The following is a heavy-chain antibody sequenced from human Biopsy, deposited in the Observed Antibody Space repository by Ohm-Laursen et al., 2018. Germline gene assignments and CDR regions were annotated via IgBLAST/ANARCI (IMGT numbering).Heavy chain of an antibody. CDR3: ARGDYFDSNGYFWFDP. D-gene: IGHD3-22*01. V-gene: IGHV4-4*07. CDR1: GAFMNNYY. CDR2: VHPGGTT. J-gene: IGHJ5*02. Sequence: SETLSLTCTVSGAFMNNYYWTWIRQPAGKGLEWIGRVHPGGTTNYNPSLESRLTLSGDTSKNQFSLKLNSVTAADTAVYYCARGDYFDSNGYFWFDPWGQGTLVTVSS.